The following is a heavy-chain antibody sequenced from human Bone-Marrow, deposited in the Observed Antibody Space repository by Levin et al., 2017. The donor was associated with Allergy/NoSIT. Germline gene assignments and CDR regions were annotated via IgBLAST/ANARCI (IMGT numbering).Heavy chain of an antibody. V-gene: IGHV3-74*01. D-gene: IGHD3/OR15-3a*01. CDR3: ASEYYGVWTGYYYDY. CDR2: ISSDGRTT. CDR1: GFHFRSYW. Sequence: QSGGSLRLSCAASGFHFRSYWMHWVRQVPGKGLVWVSRISSDGRTTTYADSVKGRFTIYRDNDKNTLYLHMNSLRAEDTAVYYCASEYYGVWTGYYYDYWGQGTLVTVSS. J-gene: IGHJ4*02.